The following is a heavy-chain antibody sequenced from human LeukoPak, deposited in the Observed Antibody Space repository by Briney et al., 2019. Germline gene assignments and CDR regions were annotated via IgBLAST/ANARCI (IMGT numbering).Heavy chain of an antibody. CDR1: GFTLNSYT. CDR2: ISSSSSYI. J-gene: IGHJ4*02. V-gene: IGHV3-21*01. D-gene: IGHD6-13*01. Sequence: PGGSLRLSCAASGFTLNSYTLSWVRQAPGKGLEWVSSISSSSSYIYYADSVKGRFTISRDNAKNSLYLQMNSLRAEDTAVYYCAAAGTPFDYWGQGTLVTVSS. CDR3: AAAGTPFDY.